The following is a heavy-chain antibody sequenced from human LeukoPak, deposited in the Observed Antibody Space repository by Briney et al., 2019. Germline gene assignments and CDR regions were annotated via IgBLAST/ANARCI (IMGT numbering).Heavy chain of an antibody. D-gene: IGHD1-1*01. V-gene: IGHV6-1*01. CDR3: ARVNSWKDETDCCFDY. Sequence: PSQTLSLTCTLSGDTVSNKRSAWHWIRQSPSRGLEWLGRTYYRANLYNDYAVSVKIRITINPDTSKNHFSLQLNSVSPDDTAVYYCARVNSWKDETDCCFDYWGQGTLVTVSS. CDR1: GDTVSNKRSA. J-gene: IGHJ4*02. CDR2: TYYRANLYN.